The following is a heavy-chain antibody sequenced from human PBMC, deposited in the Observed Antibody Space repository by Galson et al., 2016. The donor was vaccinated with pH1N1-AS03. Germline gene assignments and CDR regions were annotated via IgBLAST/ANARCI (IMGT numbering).Heavy chain of an antibody. J-gene: IGHJ6*02. V-gene: IGHV3-48*01. CDR2: ISSSSSTI. Sequence: SCAASGFTFSSSNMNWVRQAPGKGLEWVSYISSSSSTIYYVDSVKGRFTISRDNAKSSLYLQMHSLRAEDTAVYYCARTHHGDYAYYGMDVWGQGTLVTVAS. D-gene: IGHD4-17*01. CDR1: GFTFSSSN. CDR3: ARTHHGDYAYYGMDV.